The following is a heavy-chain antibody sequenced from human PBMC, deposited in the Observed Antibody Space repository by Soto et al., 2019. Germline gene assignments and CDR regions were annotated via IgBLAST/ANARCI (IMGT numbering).Heavy chain of an antibody. J-gene: IGHJ6*02. V-gene: IGHV3-23*01. CDR3: AKDRGYCSSTSCSYGMDV. CDR1: GFTFSSYA. D-gene: IGHD2-2*03. Sequence: GGSLRLSCAASGFTFSSYAMSWVRQAPGKGLEWVSAISGSGGSTYYADSVKGRFTISRDNSKNTLYLQMNSLRAEDTAVYYCAKDRGYCSSTSCSYGMDVWGQGTTVTVSS. CDR2: ISGSGGST.